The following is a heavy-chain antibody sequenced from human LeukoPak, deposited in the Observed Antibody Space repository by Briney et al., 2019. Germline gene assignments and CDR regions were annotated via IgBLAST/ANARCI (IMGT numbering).Heavy chain of an antibody. D-gene: IGHD3-22*01. J-gene: IGHJ6*03. CDR3: ARHTDGSGHHYYYYYMDV. V-gene: IGHV4-34*01. Sequence: SETLSLTCAVYGESFSAYYWSWIRQPPGKGLEWIGEINHSGTTNYSPSLKSRVNTSLDTSKNQFSLKLSSVTAADTAVYYCARHTDGSGHHYYYYYMDVWGKGATVTISS. CDR1: GESFSAYY. CDR2: INHSGTT.